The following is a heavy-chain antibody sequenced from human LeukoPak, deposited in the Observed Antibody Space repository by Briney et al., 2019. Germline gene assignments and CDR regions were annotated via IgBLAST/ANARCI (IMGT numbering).Heavy chain of an antibody. V-gene: IGHV3-23*01. J-gene: IGHJ4*02. Sequence: GGSLRLSCAASGFTFNTYVMSWVRQAPGKGLEWLSVINSSGGSTYYADSVKGQFTISGDNSKNTLYLQMNSLRAEDTAVYYCAKDRGYDFVDNWGQGTLVTVSS. D-gene: IGHD3-3*01. CDR2: INSSGGST. CDR1: GFTFNTYV. CDR3: AKDRGYDFVDN.